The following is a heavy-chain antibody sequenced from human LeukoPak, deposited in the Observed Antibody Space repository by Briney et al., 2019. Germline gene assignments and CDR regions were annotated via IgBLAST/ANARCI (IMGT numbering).Heavy chain of an antibody. J-gene: IGHJ4*02. D-gene: IGHD6-19*01. CDR2: IRSKPYGGTT. CDR3: TRSAGYSSGWYHDY. Sequence: GGSLRLSRTASGFIFGDYAMSWVRQAPGKGLEWVGFIRSKPYGGTTEYAASVKGRFSISRDDSKSIAYLQMNSLKTEDTAVYSCTRSAGYSSGWYHDYWGQGTLVTVSS. CDR1: GFIFGDYA. V-gene: IGHV3-49*04.